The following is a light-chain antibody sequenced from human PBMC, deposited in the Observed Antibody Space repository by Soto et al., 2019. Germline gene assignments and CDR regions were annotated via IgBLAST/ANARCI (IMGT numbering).Light chain of an antibody. CDR1: QSVLYSSNNKNY. V-gene: IGKV4-1*01. J-gene: IGKJ4*01. CDR3: QQYYTTLALT. CDR2: RAS. Sequence: DIVMTQSPDSLAVSLGERATINCKSSQSVLYSSNNKNYLAWYQRKPGQPPKLLIYRASTRESGVPDRFSGSGSGTDFTLTISSLQAEDVAFYYCQQYYTTLALTFGGGTKVEIK.